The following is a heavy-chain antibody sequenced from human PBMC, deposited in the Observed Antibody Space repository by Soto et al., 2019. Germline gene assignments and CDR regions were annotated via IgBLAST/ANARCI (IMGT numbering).Heavy chain of an antibody. Sequence: SETLSLTCNVSGASLSRYYWSWIRQPPGKGLEWIGRIYATGDTDYNPSLKSRISMSVDMSKKQFSLTLRSVTAADTAIYYCVRDGTKNLRDRFEPWGRGILVTVSS. J-gene: IGHJ5*02. D-gene: IGHD1-26*01. V-gene: IGHV4-4*07. CDR3: VRDGTKNLRDRFEP. CDR2: IYATGDT. CDR1: GASLSRYY.